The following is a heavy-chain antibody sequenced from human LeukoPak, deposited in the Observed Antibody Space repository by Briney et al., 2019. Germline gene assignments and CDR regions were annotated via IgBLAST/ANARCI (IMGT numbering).Heavy chain of an antibody. CDR2: ISGSGGST. Sequence: GGSLRLSCAASGLTFSSYAMSWVRQAPGKGLEWVSAISGSGGSTYYADSVKGRFTISRDNSKNTLYLQMNSLRAEDTAVYYCAKSVGAAGGYFDYWGQGTLVTVSS. CDR3: AKSVGAAGGYFDY. D-gene: IGHD3-16*01. V-gene: IGHV3-23*01. CDR1: GLTFSSYA. J-gene: IGHJ4*02.